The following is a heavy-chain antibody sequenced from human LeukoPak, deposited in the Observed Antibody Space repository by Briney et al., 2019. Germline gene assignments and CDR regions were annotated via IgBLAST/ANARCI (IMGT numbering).Heavy chain of an antibody. Sequence: GGSLRLSCAASGFTFSSYWMSWVRQAPGKGLEWVANIKQDGSEKYYVDSVKGRFTISRDNAKNSLYLQMNGLRAEDTAVYYCARDPYSSGWPSYYYYGMDVWGQGTTVTVSS. V-gene: IGHV3-7*01. CDR1: GFTFSSYW. J-gene: IGHJ6*02. D-gene: IGHD6-19*01. CDR3: ARDPYSSGWPSYYYYGMDV. CDR2: IKQDGSEK.